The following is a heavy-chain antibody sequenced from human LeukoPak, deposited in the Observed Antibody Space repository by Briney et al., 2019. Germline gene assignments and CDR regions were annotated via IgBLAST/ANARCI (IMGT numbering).Heavy chain of an antibody. D-gene: IGHD3-10*01. V-gene: IGHV1-69*06. Sequence: ASVKVSCKASGGTFSSYAISWVRQAPGQGLEWMGGIIPIFGTANCAQKFQGRVTMTEDTSTDTAYMELSSLRSEDTAVYYCATGAGGYFDYWGQGTLVTVSS. CDR1: GGTFSSYA. CDR3: ATGAGGYFDY. CDR2: IIPIFGTA. J-gene: IGHJ4*02.